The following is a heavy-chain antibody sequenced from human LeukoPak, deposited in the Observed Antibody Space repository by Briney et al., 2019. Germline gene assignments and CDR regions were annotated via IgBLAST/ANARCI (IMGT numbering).Heavy chain of an antibody. Sequence: ASETLSLTCTVSGGSISSSSYYWGWIRQPPGKGLEWIGSIYYSGSTYYNPSLKSRVTISVDTSKNQFSLKLSSVTAADTAVYYCARQGWELLPVNAFDIWGQGTMVTVSS. CDR3: ARQGWELLPVNAFDI. CDR2: IYYSGST. CDR1: GGSISSSSYY. J-gene: IGHJ3*02. D-gene: IGHD1-26*01. V-gene: IGHV4-39*01.